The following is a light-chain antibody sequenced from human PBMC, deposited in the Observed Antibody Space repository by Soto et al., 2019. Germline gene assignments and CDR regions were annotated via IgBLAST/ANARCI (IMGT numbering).Light chain of an antibody. CDR1: SSDVGAYNY. CDR3: SSYTAATTRV. J-gene: IGLJ3*02. Sequence: QSALTQPASVSGSPGQSITISCTGTSSDVGAYNYVSWYQQHPGKAPKLMIFDVSNRPSGVSNRFSGSTSGNTASLTISGLQAEDEDDYYCSSYTAATTRVFGGGTKLTVL. V-gene: IGLV2-14*01. CDR2: DVS.